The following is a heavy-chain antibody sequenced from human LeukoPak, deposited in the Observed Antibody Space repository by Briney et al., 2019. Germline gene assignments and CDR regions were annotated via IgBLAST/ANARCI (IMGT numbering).Heavy chain of an antibody. CDR3: AKDLRWGSGRTKGAFDI. V-gene: IGHV3-30*18. CDR1: GFTFSSYG. D-gene: IGHD3-16*01. J-gene: IGHJ3*02. CDR2: ISYDGSNK. Sequence: QPGRSLRLSCAASGFTFSSYGMHWVRQAPGKGLEWVAVISYDGSNKYYADSVKGRFTISRDNSKNTLYLQMNSLRAEDTAVYYCAKDLRWGSGRTKGAFDIWGQGTMVTVSS.